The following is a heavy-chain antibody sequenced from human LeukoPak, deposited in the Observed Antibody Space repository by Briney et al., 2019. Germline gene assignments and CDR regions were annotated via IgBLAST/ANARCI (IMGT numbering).Heavy chain of an antibody. J-gene: IGHJ4*02. CDR1: GFTFSDSW. CDR2: IKQDGSEE. V-gene: IGHV3-7*04. D-gene: IGHD4-17*01. Sequence: GGSLRLSCAASGFTFSDSWMTWVRQAPGKGLEWVANIKQDGSEEYYVDSVKGRFTISRDNAKNSVSLQMNSLRAEDTAVYYCARDKYGAYFDYWGQGTLVTVSS. CDR3: ARDKYGAYFDY.